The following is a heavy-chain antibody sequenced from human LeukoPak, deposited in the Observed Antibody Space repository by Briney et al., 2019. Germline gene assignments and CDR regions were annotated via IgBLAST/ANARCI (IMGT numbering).Heavy chain of an antibody. D-gene: IGHD4-17*01. V-gene: IGHV1-2*02. Sequence: GASVKVSCKASGYSFTDYYMHWVRQAPGQGLEWMGWINPNSGGTNYAQKVLGRVTMTRDTSISTAYMEVSRLRSDDTAGYYCASLYGDYVASDYWGQGTLVTVSS. CDR1: GYSFTDYY. CDR3: ASLYGDYVASDY. CDR2: INPNSGGT. J-gene: IGHJ4*02.